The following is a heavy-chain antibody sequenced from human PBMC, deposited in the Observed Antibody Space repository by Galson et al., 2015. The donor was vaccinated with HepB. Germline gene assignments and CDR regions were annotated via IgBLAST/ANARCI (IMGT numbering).Heavy chain of an antibody. CDR3: ARDGLTMVRGVIIEPYYYYGMDV. Sequence: SLRLSCAASGFTFSSYAMSWVRQAPGKGLEWVSAISGSGGSTYYADPVKGRFTISRDNSKNTLYLQMNSLRAEDTAVYYCARDGLTMVRGVIIEPYYYYGMDVWGQGTTVTVSS. CDR2: ISGSGGST. V-gene: IGHV3-23*01. J-gene: IGHJ6*02. D-gene: IGHD3-10*01. CDR1: GFTFSSYA.